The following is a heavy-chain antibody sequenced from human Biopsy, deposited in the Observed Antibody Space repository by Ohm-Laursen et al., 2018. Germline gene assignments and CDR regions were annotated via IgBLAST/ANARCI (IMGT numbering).Heavy chain of an antibody. Sequence: TQTLTLTCSFSGFSLRARGMCVSWIRQAPGKALEWLARVDWGDYKDYSASLQTKLSISKDTSNDQVVLTVNNVDPADTATYYCARTPILIVSAGLVYRHRRHLQGMDVWGQGIAVTVS. CDR2: VDWGDYK. D-gene: IGHD6-13*01. V-gene: IGHV2-70*11. CDR3: ARTPILIVSAGLVYRHRRHLQGMDV. CDR1: GFSLRARGMC. J-gene: IGHJ6*02.